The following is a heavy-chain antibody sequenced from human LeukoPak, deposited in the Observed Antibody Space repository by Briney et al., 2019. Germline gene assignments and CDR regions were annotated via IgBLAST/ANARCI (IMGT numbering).Heavy chain of an antibody. CDR2: ISTDGSST. CDR3: ARGGYSGFY. J-gene: IGHJ4*02. Sequence: PGGSLRLSCAASGFTFSSYWMHWVRQAPGKGLVWVSRISTDGSSTAHADSVKGRFTISRDNAKDTLYLQMNSLRAEDTAVYYCARGGYSGFYWGQGTLVTVSS. V-gene: IGHV3-74*01. D-gene: IGHD5-12*01. CDR1: GFTFSSYW.